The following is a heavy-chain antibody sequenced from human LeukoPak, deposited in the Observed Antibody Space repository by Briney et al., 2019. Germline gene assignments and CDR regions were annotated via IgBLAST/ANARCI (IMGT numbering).Heavy chain of an antibody. CDR2: IRSKAYGGTT. J-gene: IGHJ3*02. Sequence: GGSLRLSCTASGFTFGDYAMSWVRQAPGKGLEWVGFIRSKAYGGTTEYAASVKSRFTISRDDSKSIAYLQMNSLKTEDTAVYYCTRDPRGSYGPDAFDIWGQGTMVTVSS. CDR1: GFTFGDYA. D-gene: IGHD1-26*01. CDR3: TRDPRGSYGPDAFDI. V-gene: IGHV3-49*04.